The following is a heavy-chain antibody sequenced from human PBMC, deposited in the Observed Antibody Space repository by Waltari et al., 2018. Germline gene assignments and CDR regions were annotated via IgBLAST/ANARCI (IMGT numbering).Heavy chain of an antibody. CDR3: ARKAGSGYPYGPFYYDN. D-gene: IGHD5-18*01. J-gene: IGHJ4*02. CDR1: GFRCGDYL. V-gene: IGHV3-74*01. Sequence: EVHLAESGGGVVQPGGSLRLYCAGSGFRCGDYLMQWVRQAPGKGLEWVSRINVDGGYISYGDSVKGRFTISRDNAKNTVFLQLNSLRAEDTAVYYCARKAGSGYPYGPFYYDNWGQGTLVTVSS. CDR2: INVDGGYI.